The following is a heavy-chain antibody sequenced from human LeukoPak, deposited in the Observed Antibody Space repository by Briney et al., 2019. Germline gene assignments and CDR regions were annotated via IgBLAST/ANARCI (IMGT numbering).Heavy chain of an antibody. CDR1: GFTFSSYA. CDR2: ISYDGSNK. CDR3: ARDPLRPYSSVQRGYFDY. Sequence: PGGSLRLSCAASGFTFSSYAMHWVRQAPGKGLERVAVISYDGSNKYYADSVKGRFTISRDNSKNTLYLQMNSLRAEDTAVYYCARDPLRPYSSVQRGYFDYWGQGTLVTVSS. V-gene: IGHV3-30-3*01. D-gene: IGHD6-25*01. J-gene: IGHJ4*02.